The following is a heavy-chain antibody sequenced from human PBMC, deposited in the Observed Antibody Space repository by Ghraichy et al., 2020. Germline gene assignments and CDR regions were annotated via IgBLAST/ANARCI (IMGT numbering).Heavy chain of an antibody. CDR1: GYTFTGYY. D-gene: IGHD6-13*01. J-gene: IGHJ4*02. CDR3: ARDMSSSWSFYYFDY. Sequence: ASVKVSCKASGYTFTGYYMHWVRQAPGQGLEWMGWINPNSGGTNYAQKFQGRVTMTRDTSISTAYMELSRLRSDDTAVYYCARDMSSSWSFYYFDYWGQGTLVTVSS. V-gene: IGHV1-2*02. CDR2: INPNSGGT.